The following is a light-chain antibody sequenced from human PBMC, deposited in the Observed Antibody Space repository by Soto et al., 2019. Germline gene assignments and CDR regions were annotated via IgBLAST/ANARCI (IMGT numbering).Light chain of an antibody. CDR3: QQSYSTLFT. CDR1: QSISSH. CDR2: AAS. J-gene: IGKJ3*01. Sequence: DIQMTQSPSSLSASVGDRVTITCRASQSISSHLNWYQQKTGKAPKLLIYAASSLQSGVPSRFSGSGSGTDFSLTISSLQPEDFATYYCQQSYSTLFTFGPGTKVDIK. V-gene: IGKV1-39*01.